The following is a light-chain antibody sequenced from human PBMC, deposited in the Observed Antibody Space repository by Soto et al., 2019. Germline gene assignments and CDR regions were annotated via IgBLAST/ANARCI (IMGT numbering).Light chain of an antibody. Sequence: DVEMTQYPSTLSGSVGDRVTITCRASQSINNLLAWYQQKPGKAPKFLIYDVSTLESGVPSRFSGSGSGTEFTLTISSLQPEDFATYYCQQYDSYPLTFSGGTNVDI. J-gene: IGKJ4*01. CDR1: QSINNL. CDR3: QQYDSYPLT. CDR2: DVS. V-gene: IGKV1-5*01.